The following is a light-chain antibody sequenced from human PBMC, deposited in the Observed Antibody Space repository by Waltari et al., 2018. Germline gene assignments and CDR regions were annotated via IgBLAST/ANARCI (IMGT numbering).Light chain of an antibody. Sequence: DIVMTQSPLSLPVTPGEPASISCRSSQSLLHVDGYNYLDWSLQKPGQSPQVLIYMGSNRDAGVPDRFSGSGSGTDFTLKISRVEAEDVGVYYCMQPLETPWTFGQGTKVEIK. V-gene: IGKV2-28*01. CDR3: MQPLETPWT. CDR1: QSLLHVDGYNY. CDR2: MGS. J-gene: IGKJ1*01.